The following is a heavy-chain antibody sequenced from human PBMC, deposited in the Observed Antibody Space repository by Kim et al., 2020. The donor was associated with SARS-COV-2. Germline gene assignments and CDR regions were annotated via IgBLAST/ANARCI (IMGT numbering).Heavy chain of an antibody. CDR2: IYYSGST. J-gene: IGHJ4*02. Sequence: SETLSLTCTVSGGSISSYYWSWIRQPPGKGLEWIGYIYYSGSTNYNPSLKSRVTISVDTSKNQFSLKLSSVTAADTAVYYCARREQWLTSPFDYWGQGTLVTVSS. CDR1: GGSISSYY. V-gene: IGHV4-59*08. CDR3: ARREQWLTSPFDY. D-gene: IGHD6-19*01.